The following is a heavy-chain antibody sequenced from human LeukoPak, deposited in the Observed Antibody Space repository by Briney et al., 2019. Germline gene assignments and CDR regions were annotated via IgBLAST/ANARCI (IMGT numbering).Heavy chain of an antibody. CDR2: IKQEGRQE. CDR1: ESRASTYW. D-gene: IGHD6-13*01. J-gene: IGHJ4*02. Sequence: GRSLRLSRVVSESRASTYWMSSASHDPRDWLGWVAKIKQEGRQETCAAWVKGRFTISRDNTNNSIYLRMNGLLVEDTAVYYCVREWAGGLAAAGTRMEGSYWGQGTQVIVSS. V-gene: IGHV3-7*01. CDR3: VREWAGGLAAAGTRMEGSY.